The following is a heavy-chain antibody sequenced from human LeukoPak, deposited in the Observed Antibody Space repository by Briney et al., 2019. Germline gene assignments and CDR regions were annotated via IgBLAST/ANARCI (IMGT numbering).Heavy chain of an antibody. D-gene: IGHD3-10*01. V-gene: IGHV3-48*03. Sequence: GGSLRLSCAASGFTFNSYEMNWVRQAPGKGLEWVSYISSSGSPIYYTDSVEGRFTISRDNAKNSLYLQMSSLRAEDTAMYYCARDSVVTMVRGVFDYWGQGTLVTVSS. CDR3: ARDSVVTMVRGVFDY. CDR2: ISSSGSPI. CDR1: GFTFNSYE. J-gene: IGHJ4*02.